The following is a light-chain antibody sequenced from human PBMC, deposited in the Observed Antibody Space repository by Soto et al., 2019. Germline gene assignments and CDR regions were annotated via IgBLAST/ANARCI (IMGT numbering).Light chain of an antibody. Sequence: DIQMTQSPSSLPASVGDRVTITCRASQGIGNYLVWYQQKPGKVPKLLIYGASILQSGVPSRFSGSGSGTYFTLTIRSPQPEDAATYYCQKYDTVPWTFGQGTKVEIK. V-gene: IGKV1-27*01. CDR1: QGIGNY. CDR3: QKYDTVPWT. CDR2: GAS. J-gene: IGKJ1*01.